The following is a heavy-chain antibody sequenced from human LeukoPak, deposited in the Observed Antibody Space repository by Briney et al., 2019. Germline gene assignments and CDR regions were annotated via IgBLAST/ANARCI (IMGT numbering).Heavy chain of an antibody. J-gene: IGHJ3*02. CDR2: IYYSGST. D-gene: IGHD2-2*01. CDR3: ARVVQRYCSSTSCFTAAFDI. Sequence: PGGSLRLSCAGSGFTVSSNYMAWIRQPPGKGLEWIGYIYYSGSTNYNPSLKSRVTISVDTSKNQFSLKLSSVTAADTAVYYCARVVQRYCSSTSCFTAAFDIWGQGTMVTVSS. CDR1: GFTVSSNY. V-gene: IGHV4-59*02.